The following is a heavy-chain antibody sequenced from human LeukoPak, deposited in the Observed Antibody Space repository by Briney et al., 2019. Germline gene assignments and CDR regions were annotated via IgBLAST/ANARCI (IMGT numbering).Heavy chain of an antibody. J-gene: IGHJ5*02. V-gene: IGHV4-59*01. D-gene: IGHD3-10*01. CDR2: IYYSGST. CDR1: GGSISSYY. CDR3: ARGAMVRGVITRFDP. Sequence: SETLSLTCTVSGGSISSYYWSWIRQPPGKGLEWIGYIYYSGSTNYNPSLKSRVTISVDTSKNQFSLKLSFVTAADTAVYYCARGAMVRGVITRFDPWGQGTLVTVSS.